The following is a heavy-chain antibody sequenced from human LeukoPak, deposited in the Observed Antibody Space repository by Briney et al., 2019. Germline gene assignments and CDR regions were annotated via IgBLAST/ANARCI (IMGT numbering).Heavy chain of an antibody. Sequence: SVKVSCKASGGTFSSYAISWVRQAPGQGLEWMGGIIPIFGTANYAQRLQGRVTMTTDTSTSTAYMELRSLRSDDTAVYYCARDRGRRDAFDIRGQGTMVTVSS. J-gene: IGHJ3*02. V-gene: IGHV1-69*05. CDR3: ARDRGRRDAFDI. CDR2: IIPIFGTA. D-gene: IGHD3-16*01. CDR1: GGTFSSYA.